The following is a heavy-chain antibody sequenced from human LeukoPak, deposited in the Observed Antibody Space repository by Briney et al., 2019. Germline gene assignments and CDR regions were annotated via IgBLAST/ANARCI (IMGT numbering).Heavy chain of an antibody. V-gene: IGHV4-59*08. J-gene: IGHJ3*01. CDR3: ARQPANTAAFDV. D-gene: IGHD5-18*01. CDR2: VRDNGEN. Sequence: PSETLSLTCTVSGVSINTFYWSWIRQPPGKGLEWIAYVRDNGENNYDPSLKSRVAISLDTANNQISLRLNFVTAADTAIYYCARQPANTAAFDVWGQGTMVTVSS. CDR1: GVSINTFY.